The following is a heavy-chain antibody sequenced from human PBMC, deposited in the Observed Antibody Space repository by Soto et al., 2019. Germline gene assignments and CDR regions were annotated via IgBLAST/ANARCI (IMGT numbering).Heavy chain of an antibody. V-gene: IGHV3-30-3*01. Sequence: QVHLVESGGGVVQPGRSLRLSCAASGFTFSTYAIHWVRQAPGKGLEWVAGISYDGSNTDYADSVKGRFTISRDNTKNTLDLQMTSLRAEDTAGSYCGRLRKQHPDDHSIYRYFDSWGQGTLVSVSS. D-gene: IGHD4-4*01. CDR1: GFTFSTYA. CDR3: GRLRKQHPDDHSIYRYFDS. CDR2: ISYDGSNT. J-gene: IGHJ4*02.